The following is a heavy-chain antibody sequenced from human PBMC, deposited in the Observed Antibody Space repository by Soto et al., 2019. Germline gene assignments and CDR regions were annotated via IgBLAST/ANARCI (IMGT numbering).Heavy chain of an antibody. CDR1: GFTFSSYS. CDR2: ISSSSSYI. CDR3: ARESSAIVATILYYYYMDV. D-gene: IGHD5-12*01. Sequence: PGGSLRLSCAASGFTFSSYSMNWVRQAPGKGLEWVSSISSSSSYIYYADSVKGRFTISRDNAKNSLYLQMNSLRAEDTAVYYRARESSAIVATILYYYYMDVWGKGTTVTVS. V-gene: IGHV3-21*01. J-gene: IGHJ6*03.